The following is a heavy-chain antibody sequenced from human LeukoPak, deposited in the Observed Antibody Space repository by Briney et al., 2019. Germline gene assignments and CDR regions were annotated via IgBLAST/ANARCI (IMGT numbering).Heavy chain of an antibody. V-gene: IGHV1-69*05. CDR3: ARVYGGSIFYYMDV. Sequence: ALVKVSCKASGGTFSSYAISWVRQAPGQELEWMGGIIPIFGTANYAQKFQGRVTITTDEFTSTAYMELSSLRSEDTAVYYCARVYGGSIFYYMDVWGKGTTVTVSS. CDR1: GGTFSSYA. CDR2: IIPIFGTA. D-gene: IGHD4-23*01. J-gene: IGHJ6*03.